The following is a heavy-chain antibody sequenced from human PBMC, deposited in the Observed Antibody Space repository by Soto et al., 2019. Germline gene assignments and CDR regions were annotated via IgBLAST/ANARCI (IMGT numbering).Heavy chain of an antibody. CDR1: GFTFDDYA. D-gene: IGHD6-19*01. J-gene: IGHJ4*02. CDR3: AKDISSRRGWFDY. Sequence: EVQLVESGGGLVQPGRSLRLSCAASGFTFDDYAMHWVRQAPGKGLEWVLGISWNRGSIGYADSVKGRFIISSDNAKNSLYLQMNSLRAEDTALYYCAKDISSRRGWFDYWGQGTLVTVSS. V-gene: IGHV3-9*01. CDR2: ISWNRGSI.